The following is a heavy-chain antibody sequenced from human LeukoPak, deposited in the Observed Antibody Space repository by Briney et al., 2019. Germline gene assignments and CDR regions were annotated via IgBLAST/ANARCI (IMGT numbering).Heavy chain of an antibody. Sequence: GGSLRLSCAASGFTFSSYAMSWVRQAPGKGLEWVSLISGSGTSTYYADSVRGRFTFSRDNSKNTLYLQMNSLRAEDTAVYYCAKDRRPYYYGMDVWGQGTTVTVSS. J-gene: IGHJ6*02. V-gene: IGHV3-23*01. CDR3: AKDRRPYYYGMDV. CDR2: ISGSGTST. CDR1: GFTFSSYA.